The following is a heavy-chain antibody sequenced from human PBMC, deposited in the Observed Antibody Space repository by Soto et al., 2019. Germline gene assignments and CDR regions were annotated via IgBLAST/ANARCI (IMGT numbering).Heavy chain of an antibody. CDR1: VGSISSGGYY. V-gene: IGHV4-31*03. CDR3: ARDREVTAGYYYYGMEV. D-gene: IGHD2-21*02. J-gene: IGHJ6*01. Sequence: SETLSLTCTVSVGSISSGGYYCSWIRQHPWKGLEWIGYIYYSGSTYYNPSLKSRVTISVDTSKNQFSLKLSSVTAADTAVYYCARDREVTAGYYYYGMEVWGQGTTVNVSS. CDR2: IYYSGST.